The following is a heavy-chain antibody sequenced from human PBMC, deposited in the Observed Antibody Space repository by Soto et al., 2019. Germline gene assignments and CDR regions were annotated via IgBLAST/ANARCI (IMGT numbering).Heavy chain of an antibody. CDR1: GFTFSSYG. D-gene: IGHD3-22*01. J-gene: IGHJ1*01. CDR2: IWYDGSNK. CDR3: ARSYYYDSSGYYRSFFQH. V-gene: IGHV3-33*01. Sequence: GVSLRLSFAAPGFTFSSYGMHWVRQAPGKGLEWVAVIWYDGSNKYYADSVKGRFTISRDNSKNTLYLQMNSLRAEDTAVYYCARSYYYDSSGYYRSFFQHWGQGTLVTVSS.